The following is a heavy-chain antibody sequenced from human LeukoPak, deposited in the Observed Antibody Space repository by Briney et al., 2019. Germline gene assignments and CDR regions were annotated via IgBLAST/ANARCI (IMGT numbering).Heavy chain of an antibody. D-gene: IGHD6-6*01. CDR1: GGTFSSYA. Sequence: ASVKVSCKASGGTFSSYAISWVRQAPGQGLEWMGGIIPIFGTANYAQKFQGGVTITADDPTSTAYMELSSLRSEDTAVYYCAREIAARPLWGYYYYYYMDVWGKGTTVTVSS. J-gene: IGHJ6*03. CDR3: AREIAARPLWGYYYYYYMDV. CDR2: IIPIFGTA. V-gene: IGHV1-69*13.